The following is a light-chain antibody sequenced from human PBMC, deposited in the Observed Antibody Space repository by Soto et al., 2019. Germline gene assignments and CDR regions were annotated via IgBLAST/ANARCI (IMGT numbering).Light chain of an antibody. V-gene: IGLV2-14*03. J-gene: IGLJ3*02. CDR2: DVH. CDR1: SSDVGSDNY. Sequence: QSALTQPASVSGSPGQSIAISCTGTSSDVGSDNYVSWYQHHPARAPKLIIYDVHNRPSGVSNRFSGSKSGNTASLTITGLQAEDEADYYCSSYTTSITLVFGGGTKVTVL. CDR3: SSYTTSITLV.